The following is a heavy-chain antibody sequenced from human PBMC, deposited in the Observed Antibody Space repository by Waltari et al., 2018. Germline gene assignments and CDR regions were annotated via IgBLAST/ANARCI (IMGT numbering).Heavy chain of an antibody. V-gene: IGHV3-7*01. Sequence: EVQPVESGGGLVQPGGSLRLSCDTSRFGLCPYWLSWVRHVPGKGLEWVADIKGDGSRKYYLDSVRGRFSISRDNTKNSVDLQMNSLRAEDTAVYYCARDDSSSGSYDAFDIWGQGTMVAVSS. D-gene: IGHD3-22*01. CDR1: RFGLCPYW. J-gene: IGHJ3*02. CDR2: IKGDGSRK. CDR3: ARDDSSSGSYDAFDI.